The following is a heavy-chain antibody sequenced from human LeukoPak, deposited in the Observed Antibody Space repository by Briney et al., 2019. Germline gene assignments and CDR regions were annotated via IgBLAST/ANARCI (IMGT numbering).Heavy chain of an antibody. J-gene: IGHJ5*02. CDR2: ISSSGSSI. Sequence: GGSLRLSCAASGFTFSSYEMNWVRQAPGKGLEWVSYISSSGSSIYYADSVKGRFTIFRDNAKNSLYLQMNSLKTEDTAVYFCARDLGYGSGPDWFDPWGQGTLVTVSS. D-gene: IGHD3-10*01. V-gene: IGHV3-48*03. CDR1: GFTFSSYE. CDR3: ARDLGYGSGPDWFDP.